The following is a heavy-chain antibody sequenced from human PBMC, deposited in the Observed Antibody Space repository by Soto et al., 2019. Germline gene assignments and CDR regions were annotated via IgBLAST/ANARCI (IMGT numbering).Heavy chain of an antibody. CDR1: GFTLSNAW. CDR2: IKSKTDGGTT. J-gene: IGHJ4*02. Sequence: EVQLVESGGGLVEPGGSLRLSCAASGFTLSNAWMSWVRQAPGKGLEWVGRIKSKTDGGTTEYAAPVRGRFTITRDDSKNTLDLQMSSLKTEDTAMYYCTRVNWGTLDYWGQGTLATLSS. CDR3: TRVNWGTLDY. D-gene: IGHD3-16*01. V-gene: IGHV3-15*01.